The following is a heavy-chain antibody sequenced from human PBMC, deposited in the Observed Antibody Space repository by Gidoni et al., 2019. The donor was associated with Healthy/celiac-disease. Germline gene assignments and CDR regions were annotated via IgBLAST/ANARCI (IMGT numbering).Heavy chain of an antibody. Sequence: QVQLVQSGAEVKKPGASVKVSCKASGYTFTSYGISWVRQAPGQGLEWMGWISAYNGNTNYAQKLQGRVTMTTDTSTSTAYMELRSLRSDDTAVYYCARDRIAVGDEQDEKYYYYGMDVWGQGTTVTVSS. CDR1: GYTFTSYG. D-gene: IGHD6-19*01. CDR3: ARDRIAVGDEQDEKYYYYGMDV. J-gene: IGHJ6*02. V-gene: IGHV1-18*01. CDR2: ISAYNGNT.